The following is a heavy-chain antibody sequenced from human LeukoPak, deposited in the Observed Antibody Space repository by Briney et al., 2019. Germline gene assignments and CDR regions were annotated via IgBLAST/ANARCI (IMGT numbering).Heavy chain of an antibody. CDR2: IYPGDSDT. D-gene: IGHD2-15*01. V-gene: IGHV5-51*01. Sequence: GESLKISCKGSGYSFTSYWIGWVRQMPGKGLEWMGIIYPGDSDTRYSPSFKGQVTISADKSISTAYLQWSSLKASDTAMYYCARSRAAQDDAFDIWGQGTMVTVSS. CDR3: ARSRAAQDDAFDI. J-gene: IGHJ3*02. CDR1: GYSFTSYW.